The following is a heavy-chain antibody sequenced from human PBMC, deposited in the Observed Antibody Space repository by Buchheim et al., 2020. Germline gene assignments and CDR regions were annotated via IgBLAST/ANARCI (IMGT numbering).Heavy chain of an antibody. D-gene: IGHD5-18*01. J-gene: IGHJ4*02. CDR1: GFTFSSYV. CDR2: ISDGGGGT. CDR3: AKVRTSYTAMVDY. V-gene: IGHV3-23*01. Sequence: EVQLLESGGGLVQPGGSLRLSCAASGFTFSSYVMTWVRQAPGKGLEWVSAISDGGGGTYYADSVKGRFTISRDNSKNTLYLQMNSLRVGDTAVYYCAKVRTSYTAMVDYWGQGTLVTVSS.